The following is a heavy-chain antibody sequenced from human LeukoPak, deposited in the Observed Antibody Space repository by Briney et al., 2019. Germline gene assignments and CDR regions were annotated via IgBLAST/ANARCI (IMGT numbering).Heavy chain of an antibody. CDR1: GGSLSSSMYF. V-gene: IGHV4-39*01. J-gene: IGHJ3*02. Sequence: PSDTLSVTCTHSGGSLSSSMYFWGWIRQPPGKGLEWIVMIYHSASTYYNPALKSRVTIPVDTSKNQFSLKLSSVPASDTVLYYCARHIDGSDIGSQGTLVTVSS. CDR2: IYHSAST. CDR3: ARHIDGSDI.